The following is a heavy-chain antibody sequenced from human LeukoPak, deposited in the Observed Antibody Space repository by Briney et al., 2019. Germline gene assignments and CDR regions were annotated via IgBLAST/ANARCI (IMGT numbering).Heavy chain of an antibody. Sequence: GGSLRLSCAASGFTLSDYYMSWIRQAPGKGLEWVSYISSSGSIIYYADSVKGRFTISRDNAKNSLYLQMNSLRAEDTAVYYCARRFCSTSSCDAFDIWGQGTVVTVSS. CDR2: ISSSGSII. D-gene: IGHD2-2*01. CDR3: ARRFCSTSSCDAFDI. J-gene: IGHJ3*02. V-gene: IGHV3-11*04. CDR1: GFTLSDYY.